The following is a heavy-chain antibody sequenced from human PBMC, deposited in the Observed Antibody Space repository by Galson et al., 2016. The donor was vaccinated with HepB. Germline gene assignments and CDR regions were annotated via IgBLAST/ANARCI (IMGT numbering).Heavy chain of an antibody. D-gene: IGHD3-16*02. V-gene: IGHV3-13*01. CDR1: GFTFSNYD. J-gene: IGHJ3*02. CDR2: IDTAGDT. Sequence: SLRLSCAASGFTFSNYDMHWVRQVPGKGLEWVSGIDTAGDTYYRASVKGRFTISRENVMDSFYLQMTDLRDGDTAIYYCVRDQAVWGTYRSHAFNTWGQGTRVTV. CDR3: VRDQAVWGTYRSHAFNT.